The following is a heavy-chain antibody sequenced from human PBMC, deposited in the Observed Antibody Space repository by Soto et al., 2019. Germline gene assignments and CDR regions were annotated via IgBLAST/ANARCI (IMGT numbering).Heavy chain of an antibody. CDR3: VKSRGGNNLEFLE. V-gene: IGHV3-64D*06. CDR2: IRGNGDPP. Sequence: GGSXGLSCAASGVSFSIYAIDLFRHAPGKGLEYVSGIRGNGDPPFYADSVKGRFTISRYNSKNTLYLQMSSLGADDPAVYYRVKSRGGNNLEFLEWGQAALLTVYS. J-gene: IGHJ4*02. CDR1: GVSFSIYA. D-gene: IGHD5-12*01.